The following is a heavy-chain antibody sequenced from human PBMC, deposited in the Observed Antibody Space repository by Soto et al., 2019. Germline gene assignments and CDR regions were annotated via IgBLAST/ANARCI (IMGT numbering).Heavy chain of an antibody. CDR2: IKSKTDGETT. CDR3: TLALRYSGAGAGAFHI. CDR1: GFTFSNAW. D-gene: IGHD1-26*01. V-gene: IGHV3-15*01. Sequence: PGGSLSLSCAASGFTFSNAWMSWVRQAPGKGLEWVGRIKSKTDGETTDYDAPVKGRFTISRDDSESTLFLQMNSLKTEDTAVYYCTLALRYSGAGAGAFHIWGQGTMVTV. J-gene: IGHJ3*02.